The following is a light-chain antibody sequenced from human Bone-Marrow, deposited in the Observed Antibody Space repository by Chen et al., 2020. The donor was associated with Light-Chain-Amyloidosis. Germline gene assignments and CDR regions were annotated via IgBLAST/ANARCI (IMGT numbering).Light chain of an antibody. Sequence: QSALTQPASVSGSPGQSITISGSGTSSYGGGDNHVSWYQQHPDKAPKLMIYEVTNRPSWVPDRFSGSKSDNTASLTISGLQTEDEADYFCSSYTITNTLVFGSGTRVTVL. CDR3: SSYTITNTLV. V-gene: IGLV2-14*01. CDR1: SSYGGGDNH. CDR2: EVT. J-gene: IGLJ1*01.